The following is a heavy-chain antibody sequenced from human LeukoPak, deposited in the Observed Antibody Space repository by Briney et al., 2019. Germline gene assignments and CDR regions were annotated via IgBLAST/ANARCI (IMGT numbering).Heavy chain of an antibody. CDR3: AKDVYGDYGGLDY. CDR2: ISGSGGTT. CDR1: GFTFSSFA. Sequence: AGGSLRLSCAASGFTFSSFAMNWVRQAPGKGLEWVSTISGSGGTTYYTDSVKGRFTISRDNSKNTLFLQMNSLRAEDTAVYYCAKDVYGDYGGLDYWGQGTLVTVSS. D-gene: IGHD4-17*01. J-gene: IGHJ4*02. V-gene: IGHV3-23*01.